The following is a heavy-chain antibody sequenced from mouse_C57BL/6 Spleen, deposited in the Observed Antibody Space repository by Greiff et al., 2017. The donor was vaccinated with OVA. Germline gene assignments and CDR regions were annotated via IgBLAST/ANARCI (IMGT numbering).Heavy chain of an antibody. CDR1: GYTFTDYY. D-gene: IGHD1-1*01. CDR3: ARSDYGKNVY. CDR2: INPNNGGT. V-gene: IGHV1-26*01. J-gene: IGHJ2*01. Sequence: EVQLQQSGPELVKPGASVKISCKASGYTFTDYYMNWVKQSHGKSLEWIGDINPNNGGTSYNQKFKGKATLTVDKSSSSAYMELRSLTSEDSAVYYCARSDYGKNVYWGQGTTLTVSS.